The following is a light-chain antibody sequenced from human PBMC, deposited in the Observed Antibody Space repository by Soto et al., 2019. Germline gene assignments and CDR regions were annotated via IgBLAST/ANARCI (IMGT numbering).Light chain of an antibody. CDR3: QQLLSYPYT. J-gene: IGKJ2*01. V-gene: IGKV1-9*01. CDR2: AAS. Sequence: IQLTQSPSSLSASIGDRVTITCRASQGIGTYLAWYQQKPGKAPKLLIHAASTLHSGVPSRFSGSGSGTDFTLTISSLQPEDFATYPCQQLLSYPYTFGQGTKLEIK. CDR1: QGIGTY.